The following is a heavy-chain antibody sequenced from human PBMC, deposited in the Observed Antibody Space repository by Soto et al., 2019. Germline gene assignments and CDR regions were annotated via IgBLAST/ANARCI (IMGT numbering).Heavy chain of an antibody. CDR1: GFTFSNYY. J-gene: IGHJ4*02. D-gene: IGHD3-16*01. V-gene: IGHV3-74*01. CDR3: AKDLSWGQSDY. CDR2: VNSDESST. Sequence: GGSLRLSCAASGFTFSNYYMHWVRQAPGKGLVWVSRVNSDESSTSYADFVKGRFTVSRDNARTTLFLQMNGLRAEDTALYYCAKDLSWGQSDYWGRGTLVTVSS.